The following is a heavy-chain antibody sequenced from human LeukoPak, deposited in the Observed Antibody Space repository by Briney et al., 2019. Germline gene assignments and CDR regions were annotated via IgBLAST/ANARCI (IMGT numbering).Heavy chain of an antibody. Sequence: GGSLRLSCAASGFPFRDYYMTWIRQAPGKGLEWISYISRSGDTLYYADSVEGRFTISRDNAKNSLFLQMNSLRAEDTAVYYCASLYGDLEDYWGQGTLATVSS. CDR3: ASLYGDLEDY. V-gene: IGHV3-11*04. J-gene: IGHJ4*02. D-gene: IGHD4-17*01. CDR1: GFPFRDYY. CDR2: ISRSGDTL.